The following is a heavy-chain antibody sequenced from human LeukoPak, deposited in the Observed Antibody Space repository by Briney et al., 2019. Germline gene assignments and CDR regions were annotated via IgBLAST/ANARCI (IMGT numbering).Heavy chain of an antibody. V-gene: IGHV3-7*01. Sequence: PGGSLRLSCAPSGFTFSSYWMSWVRQAPGKGLEWVANIKQDGSEKYYVDSVKGRFTISRDNAKNSLYLQMNSLRAEDTAVYYCAREHSYGDYYYYGMDVWGQGTTVTVSS. CDR3: AREHSYGDYYYYGMDV. D-gene: IGHD4-17*01. CDR2: IKQDGSEK. J-gene: IGHJ6*02. CDR1: GFTFSSYW.